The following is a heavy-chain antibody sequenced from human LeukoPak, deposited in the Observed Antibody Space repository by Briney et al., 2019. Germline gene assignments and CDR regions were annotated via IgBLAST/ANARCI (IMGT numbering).Heavy chain of an antibody. CDR1: GGSVSSGSYY. CDR3: ARYSGYGNWFDP. J-gene: IGHJ5*02. V-gene: IGHV4-61*01. CDR2: IYYSGST. Sequence: PSETLSLTCTVSGGSVSSGSYYWSWIRQPPGKGLEWIGYIYYSGSTNYNPSLKSRVTISVDTSKNQFSLKLSSVTAADTAVYYCARYSGYGNWFDPWGQGTLVTVSS. D-gene: IGHD5-12*01.